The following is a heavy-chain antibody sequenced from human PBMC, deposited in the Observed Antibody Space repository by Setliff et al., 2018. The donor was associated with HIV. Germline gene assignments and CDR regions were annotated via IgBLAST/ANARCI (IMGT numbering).Heavy chain of an antibody. Sequence: SETLSLTCTVPGGSISSTSYYWGWIRQPPGKGLEWIGNIYYSGGTDYHQSLKSRVTISVDTSKNQFSLKLGSVTAADTAVYFCARRFEQWLAFDYWGQGTLVTVSS. CDR3: ARRFEQWLAFDY. D-gene: IGHD6-19*01. CDR2: IYYSGGT. J-gene: IGHJ4*02. V-gene: IGHV4-39*01. CDR1: GGSISSTSYY.